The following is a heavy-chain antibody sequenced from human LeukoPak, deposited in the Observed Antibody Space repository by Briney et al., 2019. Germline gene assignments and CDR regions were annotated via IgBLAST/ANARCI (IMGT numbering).Heavy chain of an antibody. D-gene: IGHD5-24*01. CDR3: ARDRDGYNSVYFDY. CDR2: IYYSGST. J-gene: IGHJ4*02. V-gene: IGHV4-59*01. Sequence: SETLSLTCTVSGGSISSYYWSWIRQPPGKGLEWIGYIYYSGSTNYNPSLKSRVTMSVDTSKNQFSPKLSSVIAADTAVYYCARDRDGYNSVYFDYWGQGTLVTVSS. CDR1: GGSISSYY.